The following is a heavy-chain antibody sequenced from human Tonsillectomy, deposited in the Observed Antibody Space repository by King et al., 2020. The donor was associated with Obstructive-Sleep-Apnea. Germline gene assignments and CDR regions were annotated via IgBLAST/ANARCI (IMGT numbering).Heavy chain of an antibody. D-gene: IGHD3-16*01. CDR3: ARGGPRTRGGEEYYYYGMDV. V-gene: IGHV1-2*02. CDR2: INPNSGGT. Sequence: EQLVQSGAEVKKPGASVKVSCKASGYTFTGYYMHWVRQAPGQGLEWMGWINPNSGGTNYAQKFQGRVTMTRDTSISTADMELSRLRSDDTAVYYCARGGPRTRGGEEYYYYGMDVWGQGTTVTVSS. J-gene: IGHJ6*02. CDR1: GYTFTGYY.